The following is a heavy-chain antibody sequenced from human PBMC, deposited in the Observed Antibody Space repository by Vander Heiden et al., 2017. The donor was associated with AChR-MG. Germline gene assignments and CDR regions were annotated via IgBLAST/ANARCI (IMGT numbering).Heavy chain of an antibody. D-gene: IGHD3-9*01. Sequence: QLQLQESGPGLVKPSETLSLTCTVSGGSISSSSYYGGWIRQPPGKGLEWIGSIYYSGSTYYNPSLNSRVTISVDTSKNQFSLKLSSVTAADTAVYYCARQRGDILTGYFRGDWFDPWGQGTLVTVSS. CDR1: GGSISSSSYY. V-gene: IGHV4-39*01. CDR3: ARQRGDILTGYFRGDWFDP. CDR2: IYYSGST. J-gene: IGHJ5*02.